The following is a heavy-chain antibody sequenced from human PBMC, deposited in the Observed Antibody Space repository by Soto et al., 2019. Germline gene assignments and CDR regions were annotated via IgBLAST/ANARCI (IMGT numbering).Heavy chain of an antibody. CDR3: AKDSYDFWSGSLFDP. CDR2: TSDSGGNK. V-gene: IGHV3-23*01. Sequence: GGSLRLSCAASGFAFNNYAMHWVRQAPGKGPEWVAVTSDSGGNKYYADSVKGRFTISRDNSKNTLYLQMNSLRAEDTAVYYCAKDSYDFWSGSLFDPWGQGTLVTVSS. J-gene: IGHJ5*02. CDR1: GFAFNNYA. D-gene: IGHD3-3*01.